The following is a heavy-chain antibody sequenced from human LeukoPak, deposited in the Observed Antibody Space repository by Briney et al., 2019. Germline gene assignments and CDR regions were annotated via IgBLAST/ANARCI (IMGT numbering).Heavy chain of an antibody. Sequence: GGSLRLSCAASGFPFSSYAMSWVRQAPGKGLEWVSAISGSGGSTYYADSVKGRFTISRDNSKNTLYLQMNSLRAEDTAVYYCAKGPGDSGYSWGIDYWGQGTLVTVSS. CDR3: AKGPGDSGYSWGIDY. J-gene: IGHJ4*02. V-gene: IGHV3-23*01. CDR1: GFPFSSYA. D-gene: IGHD5-12*01. CDR2: ISGSGGST.